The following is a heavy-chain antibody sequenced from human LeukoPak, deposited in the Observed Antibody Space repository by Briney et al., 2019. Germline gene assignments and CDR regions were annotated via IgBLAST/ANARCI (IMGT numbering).Heavy chain of an antibody. V-gene: IGHV3-30*04. CDR1: VLTFSIFA. D-gene: IGHD3-3*01. Sequence: GGSLRLSCAQSVLTFSIFAMYSVRQAPGKGLEWVALISYDGINKYYADSVKGRFTISRDNSKNTVYLQMNSPRAEDTAVYYRARVCGDVLCGHRIGYYYAMDVWGQGTTVTVSS. J-gene: IGHJ6*02. CDR2: ISYDGINK. CDR3: ARVCGDVLCGHRIGYYYAMDV.